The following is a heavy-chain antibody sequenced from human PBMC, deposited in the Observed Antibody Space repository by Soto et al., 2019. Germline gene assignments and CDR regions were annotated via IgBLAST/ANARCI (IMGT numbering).Heavy chain of an antibody. V-gene: IGHV4-34*01. CDR1: GGSFSGYY. CDR2: INHSGST. D-gene: IGHD2-15*01. CDR3: ALNSCSGGSCYYPFAY. J-gene: IGHJ4*02. Sequence: SETLSLTCAVYGGSFSGYYWSWIRQPPGKGLEWIGEINHSGSTNYNPSLKSRVTISVDTSKDQFSLKLSSVTAADTAVYYCALNSCSGGSCYYPFAYWGQGTLVTVSS.